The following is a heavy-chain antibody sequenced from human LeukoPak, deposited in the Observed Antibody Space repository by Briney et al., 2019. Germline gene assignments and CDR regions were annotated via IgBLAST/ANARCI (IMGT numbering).Heavy chain of an antibody. D-gene: IGHD6-6*01. V-gene: IGHV3-30-3*02. J-gene: IGHJ4*02. CDR3: ARGQAARSHFDY. CDR2: ISYDGSNK. CDR1: GFTFSSYA. Sequence: GGSLRLSCAASGFTFSSYAMHWVRQAPGKGLEWVAVISYDGSNKYYADSVKGRFTISRDNSKNTLYLQMNSLRAEDTAVYYCARGQAARSHFDYWGQGILVTVSS.